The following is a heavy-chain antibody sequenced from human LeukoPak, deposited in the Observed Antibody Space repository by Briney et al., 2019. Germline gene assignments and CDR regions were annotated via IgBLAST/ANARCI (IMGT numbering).Heavy chain of an antibody. CDR2: VSQEGGAK. CDR1: GFIFNGCW. J-gene: IGHJ4*02. CDR3: APPPIADTGN. Sequence: RGSLRLSCTASGFIFNGCWMRWVRQAPGEGRQGVAYVSQEGGAKNYVDSVKGRFTISRDNAKKSLYLQMNSLRAEDPAVYYYAPPPIADTGNWGQGPLVTVSS. V-gene: IGHV3-7*01. D-gene: IGHD6-13*01.